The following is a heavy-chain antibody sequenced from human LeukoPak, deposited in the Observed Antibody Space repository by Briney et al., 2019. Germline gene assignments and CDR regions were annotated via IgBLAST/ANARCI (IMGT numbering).Heavy chain of an antibody. CDR1: GSTFDDYA. J-gene: IGHJ2*01. Sequence: GGSLRLSCAASGSTFDDYAMHWVRQAPGKGLEWVSLITGDGGITYYADSVKGRFTISRDNSKNSLYLQMNGLRTEDTALYYCAKVYSGDWYFALWGRGSLVTVSS. CDR3: AKVYSGDWYFAL. V-gene: IGHV3-43*02. CDR2: ITGDGGIT. D-gene: IGHD5-18*01.